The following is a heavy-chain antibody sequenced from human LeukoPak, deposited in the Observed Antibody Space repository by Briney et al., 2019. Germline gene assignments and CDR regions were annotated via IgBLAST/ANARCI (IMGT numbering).Heavy chain of an antibody. D-gene: IGHD6-6*01. CDR3: ARSYSSSRGTFDY. V-gene: IGHV3-21*01. J-gene: IGHJ4*02. Sequence: PGGSLRLSCAVSVLTFRDNRMIWVRQAPEKRLDGVAVTAGADDVIQYADSVKGRFTISRDNAKKSLYLQMNSLRDEDTAVYYCARSYSSSRGTFDYWGQGTLVSVCS. CDR1: VLTFRDNR. CDR2: TAGADDVI.